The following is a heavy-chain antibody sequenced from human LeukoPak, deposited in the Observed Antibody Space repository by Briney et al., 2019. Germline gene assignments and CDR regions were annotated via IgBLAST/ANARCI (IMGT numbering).Heavy chain of an antibody. V-gene: IGHV3-43*02. CDR3: ANAQYYYDSSGYLFDY. D-gene: IGHD3-22*01. CDR1: GFTFDDYA. J-gene: IGHJ4*02. CDR2: ISGDGGST. Sequence: GGSLRLSCAASGFTFDDYAMHWVRQAPGKGLEWVSLISGDGGSTYYADSVKGRFTISRDNSKNSLYLQMNSLRTEDTALYYCANAQYYYDSSGYLFDYWGQGTLVTFSS.